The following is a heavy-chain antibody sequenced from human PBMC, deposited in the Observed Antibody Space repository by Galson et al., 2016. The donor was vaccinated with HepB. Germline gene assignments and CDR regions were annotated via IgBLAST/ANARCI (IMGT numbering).Heavy chain of an antibody. Sequence: SVKVSCKASGYTFTGYYMHWVRQAPGQGLEWMGRINPNSGGTNYAQKFQGRVTMTRDTSISTAYMELSRLRSDDTAVYYCPRGEYLLGWFDPWGQGTLVTVSS. CDR1: GYTFTGYY. V-gene: IGHV1-2*06. CDR2: INPNSGGT. J-gene: IGHJ5*02. CDR3: PRGEYLLGWFDP. D-gene: IGHD2/OR15-2a*01.